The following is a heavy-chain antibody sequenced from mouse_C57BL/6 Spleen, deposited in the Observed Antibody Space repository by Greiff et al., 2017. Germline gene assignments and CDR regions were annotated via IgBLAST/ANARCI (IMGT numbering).Heavy chain of an antibody. J-gene: IGHJ2*01. CDR1: GFTFSDYG. V-gene: IGHV5-17*01. Sequence: EVKLVESGGGLVKPGGSLNLSCAASGFTFSDYGMHWVRQAPEKGLEWVASISSGSSNIYYADPVKGRFTISRDNAKNTRVMQMTSLRSEDTAMYYWAREGSTKVTTTDFDYWGQGTTLTVSS. D-gene: IGHD2-2*01. CDR3: AREGSTKVTTTDFDY. CDR2: ISSGSSNI.